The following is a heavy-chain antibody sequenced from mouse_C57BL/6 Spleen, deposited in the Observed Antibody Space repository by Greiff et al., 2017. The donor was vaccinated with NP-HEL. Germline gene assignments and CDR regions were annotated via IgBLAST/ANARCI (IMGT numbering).Heavy chain of an antibody. CDR2: FYPGSGSI. V-gene: IGHV1-62-2*01. Sequence: QVHVKQSGAELVKPGASVKLSCKASGYTFTEYTIHWVKQRSGQGLEWIGWFYPGSGSIKYNEKFKDKATLTADKSSSTVYMELSRLTSEDSAVYFCARHEGILRAMDYWGQGTSVTVSS. CDR3: ARHEGILRAMDY. D-gene: IGHD1-1*01. J-gene: IGHJ4*01. CDR1: GYTFTEYT.